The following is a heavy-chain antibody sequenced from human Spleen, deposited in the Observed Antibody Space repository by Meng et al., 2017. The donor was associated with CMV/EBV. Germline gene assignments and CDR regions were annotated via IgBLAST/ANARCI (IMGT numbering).Heavy chain of an antibody. CDR3: ARVSGSYSTFDY. V-gene: IGHV1-69*06. Sequence: SVKVSCKASGGTFSSYAISWVRQVPGQGLEWMGGIIPIFGTANYAQKFQGRVTITADKSTSTAYMELSSLRSEDTAVYYCARVSGSYSTFDYWGQGTLVTVSS. J-gene: IGHJ4*02. D-gene: IGHD1-26*01. CDR1: GGTFSSYA. CDR2: IIPIFGTA.